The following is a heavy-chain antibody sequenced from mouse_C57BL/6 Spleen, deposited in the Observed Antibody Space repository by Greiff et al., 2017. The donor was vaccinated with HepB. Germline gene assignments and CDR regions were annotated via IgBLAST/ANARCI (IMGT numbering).Heavy chain of an antibody. D-gene: IGHD2-5*01. Sequence: QVQLKESGPGLVQPSQSLSITCTVSGFSLTSYGVHWVRQSPGKGLEWLGVIWSGGSTDYNAAFISRLSISKDNSKSQVFFKMDSLQADDTAIYYCARNPYSNPYYYAMDYWGQGTSVTVSS. V-gene: IGHV2-2*01. CDR3: ARNPYSNPYYYAMDY. CDR2: IWSGGST. J-gene: IGHJ4*01. CDR1: GFSLTSYG.